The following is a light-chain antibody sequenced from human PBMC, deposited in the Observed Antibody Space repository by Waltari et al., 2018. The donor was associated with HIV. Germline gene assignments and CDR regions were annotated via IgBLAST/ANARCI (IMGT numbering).Light chain of an antibody. CDR1: SDNSDSYA. CDR3: STWDQSLGIWV. Sequence: QSAPTQAPSMSGTAGQKVTLSCTGTSDNSDSYAVDRHQPISHGPPTTVIFGSSLPSGFPDRFSGSKSATTASLTISGLQPEDEADYYCSTWDQSLGIWVFGGGTKLTVL. CDR2: GS. J-gene: IGLJ3*02. V-gene: IGLV1-36*01.